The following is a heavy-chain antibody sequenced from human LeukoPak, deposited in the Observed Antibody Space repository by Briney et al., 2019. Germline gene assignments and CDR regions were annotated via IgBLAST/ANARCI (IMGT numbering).Heavy chain of an antibody. CDR2: IIPIFGTA. CDR3: ARVGEVYQLLLGSFEY. V-gene: IGHV1-69*01. D-gene: IGHD2-2*01. J-gene: IGHJ4*02. CDR1: GGTFSSYA. Sequence: GASVKVSCKASGGTFSSYAISWVRQAPGQGLEWMRGIIPIFGTANYAQKFQGRATITADESTSTAYMELSSLRPEDTAVYYCARVGEVYQLLLGSFEYWGQGTLVTVSS.